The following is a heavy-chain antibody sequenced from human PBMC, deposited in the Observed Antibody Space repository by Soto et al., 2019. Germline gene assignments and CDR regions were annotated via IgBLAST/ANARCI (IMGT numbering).Heavy chain of an antibody. J-gene: IGHJ6*02. CDR1: GGSISSYY. V-gene: IGHV4-59*01. CDR3: ARDRTTVTNRYYYGMEV. Sequence: ETLSLTGAVSGGSISSYYWSWIRQPPGKGLEWIGYIYYSGSTNYNPSLKSRVTISVDTSKNQFSLKLSSVTAADTAVYYCARDRTTVTNRYYYGMEVWGQGTKVTVYS. D-gene: IGHD4-17*01. CDR2: IYYSGST.